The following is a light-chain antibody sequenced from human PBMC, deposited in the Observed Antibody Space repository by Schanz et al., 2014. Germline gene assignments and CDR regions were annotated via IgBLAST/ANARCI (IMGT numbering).Light chain of an antibody. Sequence: EIVLTQSPATLSLSPGERATLSCRASQSVSSSYLVWYQQKPGQAPRLLIYGASTRATGVPASFSGSGSGTEFTLTITSLEPEDFAVYYCQQRSNWPPAWTFGQGTKVEIK. CDR3: QQRSNWPPAWT. V-gene: IGKV3-11*01. J-gene: IGKJ1*01. CDR2: GAS. CDR1: QSVSSSY.